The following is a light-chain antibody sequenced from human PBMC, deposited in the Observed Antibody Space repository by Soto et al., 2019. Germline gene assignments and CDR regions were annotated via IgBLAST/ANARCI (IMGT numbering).Light chain of an antibody. V-gene: IGLV6-57*04. Sequence: NFMLTQPHSVSESPGKTVTISCTRSSGSIASNYVQWYQQRPGGAPTTVIYEDNQRPSGVPDRFSGSTDGSSNSASLTISGLQTEDEADYYCQSYDYSTVEFGGGTKVTVL. J-gene: IGLJ2*01. CDR2: EDN. CDR1: SGSIASNY. CDR3: QSYDYSTVE.